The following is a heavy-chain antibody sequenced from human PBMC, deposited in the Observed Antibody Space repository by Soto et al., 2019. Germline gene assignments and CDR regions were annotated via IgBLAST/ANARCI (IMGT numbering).Heavy chain of an antibody. CDR3: ARWEAQYYDFWSGYYDYYYMDV. D-gene: IGHD3-3*01. Sequence: PGGSLRLSCAASGFTFSSYGMHWVRQAPGKGLEWVAVIWYDGSNKYYADSVKGRFTISRDNSKNTLYLQMNSLRAEDTAVYYCARWEAQYYDFWSGYYDYYYMDVWGKGTTVTVSS. CDR2: IWYDGSNK. CDR1: GFTFSSYG. V-gene: IGHV3-33*01. J-gene: IGHJ6*03.